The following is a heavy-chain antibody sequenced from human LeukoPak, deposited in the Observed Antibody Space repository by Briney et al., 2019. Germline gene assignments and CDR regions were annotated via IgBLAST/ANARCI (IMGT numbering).Heavy chain of an antibody. CDR3: ARDQWRLFDY. CDR2: IKEDGSDT. V-gene: IGHV3-7*04. D-gene: IGHD2-21*02. CDR1: GFTFSNYW. Sequence: GGSLRLSCAASGFTFSNYWMSWVRQAPGKGLEWVANIKEDGSDTYFVDSVRGRFTISRDNAKNLLFLHMNGLRGEDTAVYYCARDQWRLFDYWGQGTLVTVSS. J-gene: IGHJ4*02.